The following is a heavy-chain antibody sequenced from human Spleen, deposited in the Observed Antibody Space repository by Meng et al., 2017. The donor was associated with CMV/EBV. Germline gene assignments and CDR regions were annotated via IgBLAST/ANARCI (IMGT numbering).Heavy chain of an antibody. CDR1: GFTFSTSW. V-gene: IGHV3-7*01. CDR3: ARAGRGYCSVTSCYNDY. J-gene: IGHJ4*02. Sequence: GESLKISCAASGFTFSTSWMSWVRQAPGKGLEWVANIREDGSSKYYADPVKGRFTISRDNAKNSLFLQMSSLRAEDTAMYYCARAGRGYCSVTSCYNDYWGQGTLVTVSS. D-gene: IGHD2-2*02. CDR2: IREDGSSK.